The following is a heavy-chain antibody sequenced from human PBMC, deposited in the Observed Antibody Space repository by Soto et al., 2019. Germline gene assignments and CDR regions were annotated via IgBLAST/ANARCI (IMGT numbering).Heavy chain of an antibody. CDR1: GFTFSTYG. CDR2: IWNDGSNE. D-gene: IGHD3-22*01. J-gene: IGHJ4*02. CDR3: ARDQTDSGGYSEY. Sequence: PGGSLRLSCEASGFTFSTYGMHWIRQAPGKGLEWLAIIWNDGSNEYYADSVKGRFTISRDNSKNTLYLQLNNLRAEDTAVYFCARDQTDSGGYSEYRGQGTLVTVSS. V-gene: IGHV3-33*01.